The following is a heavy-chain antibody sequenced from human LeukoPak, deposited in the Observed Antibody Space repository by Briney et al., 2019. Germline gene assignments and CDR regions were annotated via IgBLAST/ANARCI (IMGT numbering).Heavy chain of an antibody. V-gene: IGHV3-48*02. CDR2: ITYNSGTI. D-gene: IGHD5-18*01. Sequence: GGSLRLSCAASGFTFRSYAMQWVRQAPGKGLEWVSYITYNSGTIFCADSVKGRFTISRDNAKDSLYLQMSSLRDEDTAVYYCARDSGYSYADDYWGQGTLVTVSS. J-gene: IGHJ4*02. CDR3: ARDSGYSYADDY. CDR1: GFTFRSYA.